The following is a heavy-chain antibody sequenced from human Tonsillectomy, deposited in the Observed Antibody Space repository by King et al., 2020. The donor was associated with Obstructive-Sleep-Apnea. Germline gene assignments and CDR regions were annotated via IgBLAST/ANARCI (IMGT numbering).Heavy chain of an antibody. D-gene: IGHD3-10*02. V-gene: IGHV5-51*01. CDR2: VFPEDSDA. CDR3: VRYVDAGYLDD. CDR1: GYDFTRYW. Sequence: QLVQSGAEVKKSGESLRISCKGSGYDFTRYWIAWVRQMPGKGLEWGGIVFPEDSDATYNPSFQGNVTFSADRSIKTVYLRWSSLKASDTAIYYCVRYVDAGYLDDWGQGTLVTVSA. J-gene: IGHJ4*02.